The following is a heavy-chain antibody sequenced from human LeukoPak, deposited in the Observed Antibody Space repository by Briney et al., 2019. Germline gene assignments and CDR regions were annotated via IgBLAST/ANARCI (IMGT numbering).Heavy chain of an antibody. CDR3: ARALARLRSYGYYDDYYYYYMDV. J-gene: IGHJ6*03. V-gene: IGHV1-69*05. CDR2: IIPIFGTA. CDR1: GGTFSSYA. D-gene: IGHD5-18*01. Sequence: GASVKVSCKASGGTFSSYAISWVRQAPGQGLEWMGGIIPIFGTANYAQKFQGRVTITTDESTSTAYMELSSLRSEDTAVYYCARALARLRSYGYYDDYYYYYMDVWGKGTTVTVSS.